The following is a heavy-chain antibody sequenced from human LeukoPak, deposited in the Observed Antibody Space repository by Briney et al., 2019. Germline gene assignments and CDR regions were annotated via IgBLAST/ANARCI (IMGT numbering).Heavy chain of an antibody. Sequence: PSETLSLTCAVSGGSISSGGYSWSWIRQPPGKGLEWIGYIYYSGSTYYNPSLKSRVTISVDTSKNQFSLKLSSVTAADTAVYYCARIPVVITTFRYYYYMDVWGKGTTVTVSS. J-gene: IGHJ6*03. CDR1: GGSISSGGYS. CDR2: IYYSGST. D-gene: IGHD3-22*01. CDR3: ARIPVVITTFRYYYYMDV. V-gene: IGHV4-30-4*07.